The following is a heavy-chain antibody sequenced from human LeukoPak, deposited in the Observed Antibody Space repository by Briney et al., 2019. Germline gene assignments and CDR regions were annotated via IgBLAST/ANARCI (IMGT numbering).Heavy chain of an antibody. CDR3: ARHEDPWGYFDY. V-gene: IGHV4-38-2*01. CDR2: IYHSGST. Sequence: SETLSLTCAVSGYSISSGYYWGWIRQPPGKGLEWIGSIYHSGSTYYNPSLKSRVTISVDTSKNQFSLKLSSVTAADTAVYYCARHEDPWGYFDYRGQGTLVTVSS. J-gene: IGHJ4*02. D-gene: IGHD3-16*01. CDR1: GYSISSGYY.